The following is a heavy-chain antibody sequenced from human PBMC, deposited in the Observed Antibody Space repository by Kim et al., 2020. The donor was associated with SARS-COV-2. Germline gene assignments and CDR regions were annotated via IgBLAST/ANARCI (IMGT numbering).Heavy chain of an antibody. CDR2: INAGNGNT. CDR3: ARGSLVSYCTATSCSFNWFDP. D-gene: IGHD2-2*01. Sequence: ASVKVSCRASGYTFTRYSMHWVRQAPGQRLEWMGWINAGNGNTKYSQKFQGRVTITRDTSASTAYMEVSSLRSEDTAVYYCARGSLVSYCTATSCSFNWFDPWGQGTRVTVSS. J-gene: IGHJ5*02. CDR1: GYTFTRYS. V-gene: IGHV1-3*01.